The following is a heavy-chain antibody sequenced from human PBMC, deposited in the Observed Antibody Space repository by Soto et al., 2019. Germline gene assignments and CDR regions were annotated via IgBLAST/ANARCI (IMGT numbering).Heavy chain of an antibody. CDR2: ISSSSSTI. J-gene: IGHJ5*02. Sequence: ESGGGLVQPGGSLRLSCAASGFTFSSYSMNWVRQAPGKGLEWVSYISSSSSTIYYADSVKGRFTISRDNTKNSLYLQMNSLRAEDTAVYYCARTRYDILTGYYSREYNWFDPWGQGTLVTVSS. CDR1: GFTFSSYS. CDR3: ARTRYDILTGYYSREYNWFDP. V-gene: IGHV3-48*01. D-gene: IGHD3-9*01.